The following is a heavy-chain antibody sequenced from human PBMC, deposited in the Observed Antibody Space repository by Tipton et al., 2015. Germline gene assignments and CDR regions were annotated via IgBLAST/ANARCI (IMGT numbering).Heavy chain of an antibody. V-gene: IGHV4-4*07. CDR1: GGSISRYY. J-gene: IGHJ6*02. CDR3: AASTVNTMDYEYLGLDV. D-gene: IGHD4-11*01. Sequence: TLSLTCTVSGGSISRYYWSWIRQPAGKGLEWIGRIYNSGRTNYNPSLKSRVTMSVDTSKNQFSLKLSSVTAADTAVYYCAASTVNTMDYEYLGLDVWGQGPSVIVSS. CDR2: IYNSGRT.